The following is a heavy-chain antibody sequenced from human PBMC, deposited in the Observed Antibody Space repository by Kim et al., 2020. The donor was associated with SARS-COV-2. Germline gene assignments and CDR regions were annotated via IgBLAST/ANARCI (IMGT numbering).Heavy chain of an antibody. V-gene: IGHV5-10-1*01. D-gene: IGHD3-10*01. CDR3: ARVTEDYRSGSYSTNWFDP. CDR1: GYSFTSYW. Sequence: GESLKISCKGSGYSFTSYWISWVRQMPGKGLEWMGRIDPSDSYTNYSPSFQGHVTISADKSISTAYLQWSSLKASDTAMYYCARVTEDYRSGSYSTNWFDPWGQGTLVTVSS. CDR2: IDPSDSYT. J-gene: IGHJ5*02.